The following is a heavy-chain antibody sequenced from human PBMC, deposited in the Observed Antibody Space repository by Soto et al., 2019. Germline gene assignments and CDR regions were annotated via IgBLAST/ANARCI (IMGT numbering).Heavy chain of an antibody. V-gene: IGHV3-64*01. D-gene: IGHD1-7*01. CDR3: VRRVSGNYDY. Sequence: EVQLAESGGGMVQPGGSLRLSCVATGFPFSSYYMHWVRQAPGKGLEYVSSISSNGGTTYYGNSVKGRFTISRDNSKNTLYLQMGSLRAEDMAVYYCVRRVSGNYDYWGQGTLVTVSS. J-gene: IGHJ4*02. CDR2: ISSNGGTT. CDR1: GFPFSSYY.